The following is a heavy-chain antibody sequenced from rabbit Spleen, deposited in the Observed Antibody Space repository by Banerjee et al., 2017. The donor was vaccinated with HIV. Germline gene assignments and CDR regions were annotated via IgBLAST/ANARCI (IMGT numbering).Heavy chain of an antibody. CDR1: GVSFSSSHY. CDR3: ARDGAGGSYFAL. V-gene: IGHV1S40*01. Sequence: QSLEESGGDLVKPGASLTLTCTASGVSFSSSHYMCWVRQAPGKGLEWIACIEGGSSAFSYFASWAKGRFTISKTSSTTVTLQMTSLTAADTATYFCARDGAGGSYFALWGHGTLVTVS. D-gene: IGHD8-1*01. CDR2: IEGGSSAFS. J-gene: IGHJ4*01.